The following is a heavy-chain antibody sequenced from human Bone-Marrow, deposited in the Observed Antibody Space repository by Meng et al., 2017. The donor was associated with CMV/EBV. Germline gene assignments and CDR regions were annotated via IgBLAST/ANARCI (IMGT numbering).Heavy chain of an antibody. D-gene: IGHD3-22*01. V-gene: IGHV4-31*02. CDR3: ARDQEVVDAFDI. CDR1: GGSISSGGYY. Sequence: SCTVSGGSISSGGYYWSWIRQHPGKGLEWIGYIYYSGSTYYNPSLKSRVTISVDTSKNQFSLKLSSVTAADTAVYYCARDQEVVDAFDIWGQGTMVTVSS. CDR2: IYYSGST. J-gene: IGHJ3*02.